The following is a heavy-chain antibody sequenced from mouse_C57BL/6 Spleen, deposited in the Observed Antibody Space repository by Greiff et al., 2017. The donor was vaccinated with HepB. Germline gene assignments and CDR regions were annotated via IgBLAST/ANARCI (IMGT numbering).Heavy chain of an antibody. V-gene: IGHV1-80*01. D-gene: IGHD3-3*01. Sequence: VMLVESGAELVKPGASVKISCKASGYAFSSYWMNWVKQRPGKGLEWIGQIYPGDGDTNYNGKFKGKATLTADKSSSTAYMQLSSLTSEDSAVYFCARSRLSRDFDYWGQGTTLTVSS. CDR2: IYPGDGDT. CDR1: GYAFSSYW. J-gene: IGHJ2*01. CDR3: ARSRLSRDFDY.